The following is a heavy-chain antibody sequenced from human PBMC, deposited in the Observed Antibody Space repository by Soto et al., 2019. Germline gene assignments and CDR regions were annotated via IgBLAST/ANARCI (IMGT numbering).Heavy chain of an antibody. Sequence: GASVKVSCKASGYTFTSYAMHWVRQAPGQRLEWMGWINAGNGNTKYSQKFQGRVTITRDTSIATVYMDLSRLKSDDTAVYYCARNYYDSSDRDYLDYWGQGTLVTVSS. D-gene: IGHD3-22*01. V-gene: IGHV1-3*01. J-gene: IGHJ4*02. CDR1: GYTFTSYA. CDR2: INAGNGNT. CDR3: ARNYYDSSDRDYLDY.